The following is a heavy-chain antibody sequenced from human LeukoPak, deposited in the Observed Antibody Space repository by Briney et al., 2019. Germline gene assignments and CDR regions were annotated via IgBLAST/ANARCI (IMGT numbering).Heavy chain of an antibody. Sequence: GESLKISCKGSGYSFTTYWIGWVRQMPGKGLEWMGIIYPGDSDTRYSPSFQGQVTISADKSISTAYLQWSSLKASDTAIYYCARQPLVRDCGGDCEFDYWGQGTRVSVSS. V-gene: IGHV5-51*01. CDR3: ARQPLVRDCGGDCEFDY. D-gene: IGHD2-21*02. CDR1: GYSFTTYW. J-gene: IGHJ4*02. CDR2: IYPGDSDT.